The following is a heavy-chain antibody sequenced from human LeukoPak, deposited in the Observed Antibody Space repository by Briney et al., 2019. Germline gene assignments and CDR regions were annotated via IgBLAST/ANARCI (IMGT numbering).Heavy chain of an antibody. D-gene: IGHD6-19*01. V-gene: IGHV4-34*01. J-gene: IGHJ6*02. Sequence: SETLSLTCAVYGGSFSGYYWSWIRQPPGKGLEWIGEINHSGSTNYNPSLKSRVTISVDTSKNQFPLKLSSVTAADTAVYYCARGRDSSGWNPGYGMDVWGQGTTVTVSS. CDR2: INHSGST. CDR1: GGSFSGYY. CDR3: ARGRDSSGWNPGYGMDV.